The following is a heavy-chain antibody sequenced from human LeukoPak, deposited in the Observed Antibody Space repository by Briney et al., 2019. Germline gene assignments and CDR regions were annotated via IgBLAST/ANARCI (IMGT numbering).Heavy chain of an antibody. Sequence: SVKVSCKASGGTFSSYAISWVRQAPGQGLEWMGGIIPILGTANYAQKFQGRVTITADKSTSTAYMELSSLRSEDTAVYYCARDKDGSWYRLFDYWGQGTLVTVSS. CDR2: IIPILGTA. D-gene: IGHD6-13*01. J-gene: IGHJ4*02. V-gene: IGHV1-69*10. CDR3: ARDKDGSWYRLFDY. CDR1: GGTFSSYA.